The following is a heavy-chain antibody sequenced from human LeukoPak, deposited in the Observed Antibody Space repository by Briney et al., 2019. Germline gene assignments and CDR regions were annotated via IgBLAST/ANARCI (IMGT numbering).Heavy chain of an antibody. V-gene: IGHV3-48*01. J-gene: IGHJ5*02. Sequence: GGSLRLSCAASGFTFNTYTMIWVRQAPGKGLEWISYISSSSTTIYYADSVKGRFTVSRDNAKNSLYLQMNSLRAEDTAVYYCARTRGIAVADVDPWGQGTLVIVSS. CDR2: ISSSSTTI. CDR3: ARTRGIAVADVDP. CDR1: GFTFNTYT. D-gene: IGHD6-19*01.